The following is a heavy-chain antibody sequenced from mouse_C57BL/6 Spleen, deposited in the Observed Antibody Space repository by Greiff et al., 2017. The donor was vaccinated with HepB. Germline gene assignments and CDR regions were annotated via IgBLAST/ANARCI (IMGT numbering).Heavy chain of an antibody. CDR2: IWSGGST. CDR3: AGKGRASDYFDY. J-gene: IGHJ2*01. D-gene: IGHD3-1*01. Sequence: VQLQQSGPGLVQPSQSLSITCTVSGFSLTSYGVHWVRQSPGKGLEWLGVIWSGGSTDYNAAFISRLSISKDNSKSQVFFKMNSLQADDTAIYYCAGKGRASDYFDYGGQGTTRTVSS. CDR1: GFSLTSYG. V-gene: IGHV2-2*01.